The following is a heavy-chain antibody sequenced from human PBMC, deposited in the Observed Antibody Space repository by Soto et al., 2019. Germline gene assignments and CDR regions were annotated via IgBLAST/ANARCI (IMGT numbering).Heavy chain of an antibody. CDR2: IYDSVNT. D-gene: IGHD3-9*01. Sequence: PSETLSLTCAVSGGSISSGGYSWSWIRQPPGKGLEWIGYIYDSVNTYYSPSLRSRVTISADMSKNQFSLNLRSVTAADTAVYYCARVDHRGYFAILTDYWGQGTLVTVSS. CDR3: ARVDHRGYFAILTDY. V-gene: IGHV4-30-2*05. CDR1: GGSISSGGYS. J-gene: IGHJ4*02.